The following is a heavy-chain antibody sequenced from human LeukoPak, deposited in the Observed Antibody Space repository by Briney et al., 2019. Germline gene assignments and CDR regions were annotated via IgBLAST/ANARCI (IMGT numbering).Heavy chain of an antibody. CDR2: IYPGDSDT. V-gene: IGHV5-51*01. CDR3: ATQRGYYYDSSGYPYYSDY. J-gene: IGHJ4*02. Sequence: GESLKISCKGSGYSFTSYWIGWVRQMPGKGLEWMGIIYPGDSDTRYSPSFQGQVTVSADKSISTAYLQWSSLKASDTAMYYCATQRGYYYDSSGYPYYSDYWGQGTLVTVSS. D-gene: IGHD3-22*01. CDR1: GYSFTSYW.